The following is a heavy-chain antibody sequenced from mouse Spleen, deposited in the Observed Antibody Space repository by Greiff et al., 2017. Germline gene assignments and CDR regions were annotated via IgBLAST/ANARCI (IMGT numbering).Heavy chain of an antibody. CDR3: ARDKLGFDY. CDR1: GFTFSDYY. J-gene: IGHJ2*01. CDR2: INYDGSST. D-gene: IGHD4-1*01. Sequence: EVQLVESEGGLVQPGSSMKLSCTASGFTFSDYYMAWVRQVPEKGLEWVANINYDGSSTYYLDSLKSRFIISRDNAKNILYLQMSSLKSEDTATYYCARDKLGFDYWGQGTTLTVSS. V-gene: IGHV5-16*01.